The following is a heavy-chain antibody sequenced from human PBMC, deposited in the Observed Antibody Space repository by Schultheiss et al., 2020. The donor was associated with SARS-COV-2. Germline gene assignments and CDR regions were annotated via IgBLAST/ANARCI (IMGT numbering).Heavy chain of an antibody. CDR1: GGSISSSSYY. CDR2: IYYSGST. J-gene: IGHJ3*02. Sequence: SETLSLTCTVSGGSISSSSYYWGWIRQPPGKGLEWIGSIYYSGSTYYNPSLKSRVTISVDTSKNQFSLKLSSVTAADTAVYYCARYIAVAGTYAFDIWGQGTMVTVSS. D-gene: IGHD6-19*01. CDR3: ARYIAVAGTYAFDI. V-gene: IGHV4-39*01.